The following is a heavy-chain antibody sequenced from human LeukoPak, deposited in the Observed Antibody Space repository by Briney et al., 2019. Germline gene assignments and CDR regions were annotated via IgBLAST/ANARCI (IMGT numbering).Heavy chain of an antibody. CDR1: GGSFSGYY. D-gene: IGHD5-24*01. Sequence: SETLSLTCAVYGGSFSGYYRSWIRQPPGKGLEWIGEINHSGSTNYNPSLKSRVTISVDTSKNQFSLKLSSVTAADTAVYYCARHFLGDGYNYGLDYWGQGTLVTVSS. CDR3: ARHFLGDGYNYGLDY. J-gene: IGHJ4*02. V-gene: IGHV4-34*01. CDR2: INHSGST.